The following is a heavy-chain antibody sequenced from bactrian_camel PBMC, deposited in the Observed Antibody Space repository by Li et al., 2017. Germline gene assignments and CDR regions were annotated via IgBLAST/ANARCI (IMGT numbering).Heavy chain of an antibody. CDR1: GYTSTTNC. CDR2: TYAALNRT. CDR3: AAIMPAFRCPCGSWFGAQGHLNY. J-gene: IGHJ4*01. D-gene: IGHD6*01. V-gene: IGHV3S54*01. Sequence: QVQLVESGGDSALAGGSVRLSCAASGYTSTTNCMGWFRQAPGKEREIVAATYAALNRTHYVDSVKGRFTISQDNAKNTVYLQMSRLGPEDSAVYYCAAIMPAFRCPCGSWFGAQGHLNYWGQGTQVTVS.